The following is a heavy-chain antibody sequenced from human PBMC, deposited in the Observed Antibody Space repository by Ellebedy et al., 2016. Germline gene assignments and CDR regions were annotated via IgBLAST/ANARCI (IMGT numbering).Heavy chain of an antibody. D-gene: IGHD1-26*01. CDR1: GFSFSSHG. J-gene: IGHJ4*02. CDR2: IWSDGSNT. CDR3: AKDGVWADYSGSQTPFFVDC. V-gene: IGHV3-30*02. Sequence: GESLKISXAASGFSFSSHGMHWVRQAPGKGLEWVASIWSDGSNTYYPDSVKGRFTISRDNSKNTLYQQMNSLKAEDTAVYYCAKDGVWADYSGSQTPFFVDCWGQGALVTVSS.